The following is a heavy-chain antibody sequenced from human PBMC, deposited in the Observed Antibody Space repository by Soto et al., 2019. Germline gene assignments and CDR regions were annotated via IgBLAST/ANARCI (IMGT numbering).Heavy chain of an antibody. Sequence: GGSLRLSCAASGFTFSNYAMDWVRQAPGKGLEWVSAISNSFSDGNTHYADSVKGRFTISRDNDKNAVFLEMNSLRAEDTAVYYCAKVFSPEGGNYFDHWGQGTLVTVSS. V-gene: IGHV3-23*01. J-gene: IGHJ4*02. CDR3: AKVFSPEGGNYFDH. CDR2: ISNSFSDGNT. CDR1: GFTFSNYA.